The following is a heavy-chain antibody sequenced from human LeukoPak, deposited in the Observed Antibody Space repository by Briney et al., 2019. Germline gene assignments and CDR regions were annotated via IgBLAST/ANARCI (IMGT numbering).Heavy chain of an antibody. J-gene: IGHJ4*02. CDR1: GGSISSSNYY. Sequence: SETLSLTCTVYGGSISSSNYYWGWIRQPPGKGLEWIGSIYYSGSTYYNPSLKSRVTISVDTSKNQFSLKLISVTAADTAVYYCARHPVLRYLGTWGQGTLVTVSS. V-gene: IGHV4-39*01. D-gene: IGHD3-9*01. CDR3: ARHPVLRYLGT. CDR2: IYYSGST.